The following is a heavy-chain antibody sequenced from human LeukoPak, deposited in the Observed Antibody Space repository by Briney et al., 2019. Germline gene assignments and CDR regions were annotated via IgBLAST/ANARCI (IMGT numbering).Heavy chain of an antibody. CDR2: ISSNGGST. V-gene: IGHV3-64*01. CDR1: GFTFSSYA. D-gene: IGHD3-16*01. J-gene: IGHJ4*02. CDR3: ARVGGTLVSDY. Sequence: PGGSLRLSCAASGFTFSSYAMHWVRQAPGKGLEYVSAISSNGGSTYYANSVKGRFTISRDNSKNTLYRQMGSLRAEDMAVYYCARVGGTLVSDYWGQGTLVTVSS.